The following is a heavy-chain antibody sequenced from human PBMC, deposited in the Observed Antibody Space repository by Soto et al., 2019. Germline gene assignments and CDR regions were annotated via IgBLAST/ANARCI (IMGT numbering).Heavy chain of an antibody. CDR1: GYPFIKYG. V-gene: IGHV1-18*04. CDR2: IKVDSGYT. Sequence: QLQLVQSAAEVKKPGASVRVSCKAYGYPFIKYGISWIRQAPEHGLEWMGWIKVDSGYTNYAQKFQDRVTITADTSSDTAFMELRSPRLDDKAVYFCATSYDTGFDPWGQGTLVSVSS. J-gene: IGHJ5*02. D-gene: IGHD3-9*01. CDR3: ATSYDTGFDP.